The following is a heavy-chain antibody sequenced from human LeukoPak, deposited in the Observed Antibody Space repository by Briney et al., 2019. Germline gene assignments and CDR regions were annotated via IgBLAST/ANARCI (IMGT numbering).Heavy chain of an antibody. CDR3: ARQRGDFWSGPIPYYFDY. Sequence: SETLSLTCTVSGGSISSYYWSWIRQPAGKGLEWIGRIYTSGSTNYNPSLKSRVTISVDTSKNQFSLKLSSVTAADTAVYYCARQRGDFWSGPIPYYFDYWGQGTLVTVSS. J-gene: IGHJ4*02. D-gene: IGHD3-3*01. CDR1: GGSISSYY. V-gene: IGHV4-4*07. CDR2: IYTSGST.